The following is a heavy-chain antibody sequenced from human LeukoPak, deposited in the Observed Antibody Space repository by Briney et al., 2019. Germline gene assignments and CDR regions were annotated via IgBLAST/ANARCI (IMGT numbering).Heavy chain of an antibody. V-gene: IGHV4-34*01. CDR3: ASPIVAAATGRDAFDI. J-gene: IGHJ3*02. CDR1: GGSFSGYY. D-gene: IGHD2-2*01. CDR2: INHSGST. Sequence: PSETLSLTCAVYGGSFSGYYRTWIRQPPGKGLEWIGEINHSGSTSYNPSLKSRVTISVDTSKNQFSLKLSSVTAADTAVYYCASPIVAAATGRDAFDIWGQGTMVTVSS.